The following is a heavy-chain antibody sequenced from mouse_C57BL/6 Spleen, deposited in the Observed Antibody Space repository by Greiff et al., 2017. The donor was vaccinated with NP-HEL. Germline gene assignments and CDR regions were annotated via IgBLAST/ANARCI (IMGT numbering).Heavy chain of an antibody. V-gene: IGHV1-64*01. CDR2: IHPNSGST. CDR1: GYTFTSYW. CDR3: AAGEGYSNPRSYYAMDY. D-gene: IGHD2-5*01. J-gene: IGHJ4*01. Sequence: QVQLQQSGAELVKPGASVKLSCKASGYTFTSYWMHWVKQRPGQGLEWIGMIHPNSGSTNYNEKFKSKATLTVDKSSSTAYMQLSSLTSEDSAVYYCAAGEGYSNPRSYYAMDYWGQGTSVTVSS.